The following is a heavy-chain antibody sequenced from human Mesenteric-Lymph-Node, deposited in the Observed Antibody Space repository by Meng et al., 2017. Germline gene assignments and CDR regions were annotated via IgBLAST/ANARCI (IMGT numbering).Heavy chain of an antibody. Sequence: ESLKISCAASGFTFSSYWMSWVRQAPGKGLEWVANIKQDGSEKYYVDSVKGRFTISRDNAKNSLYLQMNSLRAEDRAVYYCARVWSRGWYSFPWGDWFDPWGQGTLVTVSS. J-gene: IGHJ5*02. CDR2: IKQDGSEK. V-gene: IGHV3-7*01. CDR1: GFTFSSYW. CDR3: ARVWSRGWYSFPWGDWFDP. D-gene: IGHD6-19*01.